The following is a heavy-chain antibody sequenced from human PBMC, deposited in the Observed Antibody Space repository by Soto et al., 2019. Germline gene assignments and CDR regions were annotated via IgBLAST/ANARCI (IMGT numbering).Heavy chain of an antibody. CDR2: INAGNGNT. D-gene: IGHD3-3*01. Sequence: ASVKVSCKASGYTFTSYAMHWVRHAPGQRHEGMGWINAGNGNTKYSQKFQGRVTITRDTSASTAYMELSSMRSEDTAVYYCARGGADVFWSGYYNSPSPSDYYDIDIWSIGATVPVSS. CDR1: GYTFTSYA. V-gene: IGHV1-3*01. CDR3: ARGGADVFWSGYYNSPSPSDYYDIDI. J-gene: IGHJ6*03.